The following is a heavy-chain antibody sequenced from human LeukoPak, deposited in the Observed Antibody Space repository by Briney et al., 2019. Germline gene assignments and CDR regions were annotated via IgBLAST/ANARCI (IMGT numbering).Heavy chain of an antibody. Sequence: PGGSLRLSCAASGFTFSGSAIHWVRQASGKGLEWVGRIRSKANNYATAYAESVKGRFTISRDDSKNTAYLQMNSLKAEDTAVYYCAKDRDPYDYGSGSYYNGVFDYWGQGTLVTVSS. J-gene: IGHJ4*02. CDR1: GFTFSGSA. V-gene: IGHV3-73*01. D-gene: IGHD3-10*01. CDR3: AKDRDPYDYGSGSYYNGVFDY. CDR2: IRSKANNYAT.